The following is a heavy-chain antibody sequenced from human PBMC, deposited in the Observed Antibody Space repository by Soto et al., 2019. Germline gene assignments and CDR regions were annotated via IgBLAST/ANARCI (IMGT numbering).Heavy chain of an antibody. V-gene: IGHV4-30-2*01. CDR1: GGSISSGGYS. CDR2: IYHSGST. CDR3: ASSHAGAHITAAVH. D-gene: IGHD6-13*01. Sequence: QLQLQESGSGLVKPSQTLSLTRAVSGGSISSGGYSWSWIRQPPGQGLEWIGYIYHSGSTYYNPSLNSRVPTSVDMSKNQSSLKRSSVTAAVTAVYYCASSHAGAHITAAVHWGQGTLVTVSS. J-gene: IGHJ4*02.